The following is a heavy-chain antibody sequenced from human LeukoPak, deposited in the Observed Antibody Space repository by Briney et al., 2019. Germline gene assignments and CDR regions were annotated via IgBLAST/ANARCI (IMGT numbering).Heavy chain of an antibody. V-gene: IGHV4-59*01. Sequence: TSETLSLTCTVSGGSISSYYWSWIRQPPGKGLEWIGYIYYSGSTNYNPSLKSRVTISVDTSKNQFSLKLSSVTAADTAVYYCARDRYDSSGYYPDYWGQGTLVTVSS. CDR2: IYYSGST. CDR3: ARDRYDSSGYYPDY. D-gene: IGHD3-22*01. J-gene: IGHJ4*02. CDR1: GGSISSYY.